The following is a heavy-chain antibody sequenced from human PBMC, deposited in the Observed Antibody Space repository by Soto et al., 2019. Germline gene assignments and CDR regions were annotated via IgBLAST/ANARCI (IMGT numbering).Heavy chain of an antibody. V-gene: IGHV4-4*02. CDR1: GDSIIGTGW. CDR2: VYHSGAT. CDR3: VRNGYYSLDV. J-gene: IGHJ6*02. D-gene: IGHD3-22*01. Sequence: QVQLQESGPGLVRPSGTLSLTCAVSGDSIIGTGWWSWVRQSPGKGLAWIGEVYHSGATNYNPSLKSRVTISVDTSRNQFSLSLGSVTAADTAVYYCVRNGYYSLDVWGQGTTVTVSS.